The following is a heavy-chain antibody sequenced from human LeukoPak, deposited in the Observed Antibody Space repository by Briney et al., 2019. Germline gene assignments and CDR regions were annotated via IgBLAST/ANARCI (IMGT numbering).Heavy chain of an antibody. J-gene: IGHJ6*04. Sequence: GASVKVSCKASGYTFTGYYMHWVRQAPGQGLEWMGRINPNNGGTNYAQKLQGRVTMTRDTSISTAYMGLSRLRSDDTAVYYCAGGTRGRDTAMVTMDVWGKGTTVTVSS. V-gene: IGHV1-2*06. CDR1: GYTFTGYY. D-gene: IGHD5-18*01. CDR3: AGGTRGRDTAMVTMDV. CDR2: INPNNGGT.